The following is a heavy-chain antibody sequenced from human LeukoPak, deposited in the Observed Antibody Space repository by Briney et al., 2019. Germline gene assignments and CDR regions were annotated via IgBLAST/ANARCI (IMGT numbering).Heavy chain of an antibody. CDR2: ISPGDSHI. Sequence: GESLKISCKGSGYTFNNYWIGWVRQMPGKGLEWMGIISPGDSHIRYSPSFQGQVTISADKSISTAYLQWSSLKASDTAMYYCARSIAVAGDTYYYYYMDVWGKGTTVTISS. J-gene: IGHJ6*03. V-gene: IGHV5-51*01. CDR1: GYTFNNYW. CDR3: ARSIAVAGDTYYYYYMDV. D-gene: IGHD6-19*01.